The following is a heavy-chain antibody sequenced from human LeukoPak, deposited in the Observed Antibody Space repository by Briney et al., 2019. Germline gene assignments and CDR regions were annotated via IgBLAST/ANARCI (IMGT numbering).Heavy chain of an antibody. CDR1: GFSFSSYS. Sequence: PGGSLILSCETSGFSFSSYSMNWVRQAPGKGLEWVSYIRSSGAMIYYADSVKGRFTISRDNAKKSVYLQMNSLRDEDTAVYYCVRDPDALDYWGQGTQVTVSS. CDR3: VRDPDALDY. V-gene: IGHV3-48*02. J-gene: IGHJ4*02. CDR2: IRSSGAMI.